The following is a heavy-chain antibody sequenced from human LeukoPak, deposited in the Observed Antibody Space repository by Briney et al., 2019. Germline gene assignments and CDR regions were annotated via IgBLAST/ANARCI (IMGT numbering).Heavy chain of an antibody. CDR1: GGFISSYY. Sequence: SETLSLTCTVSGGFISSYYWSWIRQPPGKGLEWIGYIYYSGSTNYNPSLKSRVTISVDTSKNQFSLKLSSVTAADTAVYYCARRRGRYGSGSYYAFDIWGQGTMVTVSS. J-gene: IGHJ3*02. V-gene: IGHV4-59*08. CDR3: ARRRGRYGSGSYYAFDI. CDR2: IYYSGST. D-gene: IGHD3-10*01.